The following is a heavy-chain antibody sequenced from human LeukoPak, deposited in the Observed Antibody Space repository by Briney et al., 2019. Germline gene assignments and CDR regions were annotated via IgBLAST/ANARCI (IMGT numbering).Heavy chain of an antibody. V-gene: IGHV3-30*18. J-gene: IGHJ5*02. Sequence: RSLRLSCAASGFTFSSYGMHWVRQAPGKGLEWVAVISYDGSNKYYADSVKGRFTISRDNSKNTLYLQMNSLRAEDTAVYYCAKERYSGSPHHRFDPWGQGTLVTVSS. CDR1: GFTFSSYG. CDR3: AKERYSGSPHHRFDP. CDR2: ISYDGSNK. D-gene: IGHD1-26*01.